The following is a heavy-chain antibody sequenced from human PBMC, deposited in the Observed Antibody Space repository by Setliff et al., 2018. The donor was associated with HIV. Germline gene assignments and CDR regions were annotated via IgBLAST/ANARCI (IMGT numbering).Heavy chain of an antibody. V-gene: IGHV4-39*07. D-gene: IGHD3-22*01. J-gene: IGHJ3*02. CDR1: GASMSSGDYY. Sequence: SETLSLTCTVSGASMSSGDYYWSWIRQSPGKGLEWIATIYHTGSTYYNPSLKSRVTISVDKSKNQFSLKLSSVTAADTAVYYCARVGYYYDSSGYYVSTGRAAFDIWGQGTMVTVSS. CDR3: ARVGYYYDSSGYYVSTGRAAFDI. CDR2: IYHTGST.